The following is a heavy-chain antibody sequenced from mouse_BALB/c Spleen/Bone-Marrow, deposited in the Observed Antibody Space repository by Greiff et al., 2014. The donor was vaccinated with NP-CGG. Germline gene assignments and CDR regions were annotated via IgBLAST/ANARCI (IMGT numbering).Heavy chain of an antibody. J-gene: IGHJ1*01. CDR1: GYTFTNYW. CDR2: IAPGSGST. Sequence: DLVKPGASVKLSCKASGYTFTNYWINWIKQRPGQGLEWIGRIAPGSGSTYYNEMFKGKTTLTVDTSSSTAYIQLSSLSSEDSDVYFCAREGYGYDGWYFDDWGAGTTVTVSS. D-gene: IGHD2-2*01. V-gene: IGHV1S41*01. CDR3: AREGYGYDGWYFDD.